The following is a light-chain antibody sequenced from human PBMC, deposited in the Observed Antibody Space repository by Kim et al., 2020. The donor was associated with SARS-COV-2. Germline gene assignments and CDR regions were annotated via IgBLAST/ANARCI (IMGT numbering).Light chain of an antibody. V-gene: IGKV3D-15*01. CDR3: QQSNNWPPMYT. J-gene: IGKJ2*01. CDR2: GAS. Sequence: EIVMTQSPATLSVSPGERATLSCRASQSVGSSLAWYQQKPGQAPRPLIYGASTRATGIPARFSGSGSGTEFTLTISSLQSEDFAVYYCQQSNNWPPMYTFGQGTKLEI. CDR1: QSVGSS.